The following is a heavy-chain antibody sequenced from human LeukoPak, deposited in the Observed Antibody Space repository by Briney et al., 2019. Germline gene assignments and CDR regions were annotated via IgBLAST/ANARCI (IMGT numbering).Heavy chain of an antibody. CDR3: AKAGNRYSTSWLDY. D-gene: IGHD6-13*01. Sequence: GGSLRLSGAASGFTYSSYAMSWVRQAPGKGLEWVSAISVSAGSTYYADSVKGRFTISRDNSKNTLYLQMHSLRAEDTAVYYCAKAGNRYSTSWLDYWGQGTLVTVSS. CDR1: GFTYSSYA. CDR2: ISVSAGST. J-gene: IGHJ4*02. V-gene: IGHV3-23*01.